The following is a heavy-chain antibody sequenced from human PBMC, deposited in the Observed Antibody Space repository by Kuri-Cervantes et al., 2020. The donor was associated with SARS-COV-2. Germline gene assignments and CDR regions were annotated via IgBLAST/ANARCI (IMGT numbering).Heavy chain of an antibody. J-gene: IGHJ6*03. CDR1: GGTFSSYA. D-gene: IGHD2-2*01. CDR3: ASRGLLLRAYYYYMDV. Sequence: ASVKVSCKASGGTFSSYAISWVRQALGQGLEWMGWINPNSGGTNYAQKFQGRVTMTRDTSISTAYMELSRLRSDDTAVYYCASRGLLLRAYYYYMDVWGKGTTVTVSS. V-gene: IGHV1-2*02. CDR2: INPNSGGT.